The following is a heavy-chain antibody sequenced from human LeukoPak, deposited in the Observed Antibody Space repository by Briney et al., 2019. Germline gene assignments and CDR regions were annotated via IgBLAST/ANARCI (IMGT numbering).Heavy chain of an antibody. Sequence: GGSLRLSCAASGFTFSSYAMSWVRQAPGKGLEWVSAISGSGGSTYYADSVKGRFTISRDDSKNTLYLQMNSLRAEDTAVYYCANLASSGWYSDYWGQGTLVTVSS. V-gene: IGHV3-23*01. CDR2: ISGSGGST. J-gene: IGHJ4*02. D-gene: IGHD6-19*01. CDR1: GFTFSSYA. CDR3: ANLASSGWYSDY.